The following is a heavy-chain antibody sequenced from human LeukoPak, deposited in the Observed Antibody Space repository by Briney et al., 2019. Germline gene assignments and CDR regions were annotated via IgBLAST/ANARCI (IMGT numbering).Heavy chain of an antibody. J-gene: IGHJ4*02. CDR1: GFTVSNSF. V-gene: IGHV3-66*01. Sequence: PGGSLRLSCAAPGFTVSNSFMSWVRQAPGKGLEWVSVIYSGGSTFYADSVKGRFTISRDKSKNTLYLQMNSLRVEDTAIYYCATIAARNQFDFWGQGTLVTVSS. D-gene: IGHD6-25*01. CDR3: ATIAARNQFDF. CDR2: IYSGGST.